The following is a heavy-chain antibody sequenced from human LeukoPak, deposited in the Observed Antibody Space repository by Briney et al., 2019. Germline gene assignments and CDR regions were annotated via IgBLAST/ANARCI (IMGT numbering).Heavy chain of an antibody. D-gene: IGHD5-24*01. Sequence: ASVKVSCKAFGYTFISYYMNWVRQAPGQGLEWMGWITPSGGTNYPQKFQGRVAITWDTSITTAYMDLSRLTSDDTAVYYCARDRYGDGFAHLDYWGQGALVTVSS. CDR3: ARDRYGDGFAHLDY. V-gene: IGHV1-2*02. CDR1: GYTFISYY. CDR2: ITPSGGT. J-gene: IGHJ4*02.